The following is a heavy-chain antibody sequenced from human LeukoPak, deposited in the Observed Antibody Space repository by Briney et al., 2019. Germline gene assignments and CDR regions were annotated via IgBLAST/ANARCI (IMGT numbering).Heavy chain of an antibody. D-gene: IGHD3-22*01. CDR1: TSR. V-gene: IGHV1-18*01. Sequence: ASVKVSCKATSRISWVRQAPGQGLEWMGWIGSYGGDTYYAQKFQGRVTVTTDTSTSTVYMELRSLRSDDTAVYYCARDLWNFYDDSCYYRDFDSWGQGTLVTVSS. CDR3: ARDLWNFYDDSCYYRDFDS. J-gene: IGHJ5*01. CDR2: IGSYGGDT.